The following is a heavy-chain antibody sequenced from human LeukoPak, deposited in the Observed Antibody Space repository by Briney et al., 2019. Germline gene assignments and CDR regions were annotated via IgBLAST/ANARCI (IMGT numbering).Heavy chain of an antibody. J-gene: IGHJ6*02. D-gene: IGHD5-12*01. CDR2: IQDDGSVK. CDR3: AKDMQGGGYDYYYYGMDV. CDR1: GFTFSKSW. Sequence: GGSLRLSCAASGFTFSKSWMSWVRQAPGQGLEWVAAIQDDGSVKDYVDSVKGRFTISRDNAKNSLYLQMNSLRAEDTALYYCAKDMQGGGYDYYYYGMDVWGQGTTVTVSS. V-gene: IGHV3-7*03.